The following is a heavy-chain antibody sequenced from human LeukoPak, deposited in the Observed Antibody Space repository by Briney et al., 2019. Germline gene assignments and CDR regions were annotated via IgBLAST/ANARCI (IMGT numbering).Heavy chain of an antibody. CDR1: GYTFTGYY. J-gene: IGHJ4*02. Sequence: GASVKVSCKASGYTFTGYYMHWVRQAPGQGLEWMGWINPNSGNTGYAQKFQGRVTITRNTSISTAYMELSSLRSEDTAVYYCARMSSGWSRPFDYWGQGTLVTVSS. CDR2: INPNSGNT. D-gene: IGHD6-19*01. CDR3: ARMSSGWSRPFDY. V-gene: IGHV1-8*03.